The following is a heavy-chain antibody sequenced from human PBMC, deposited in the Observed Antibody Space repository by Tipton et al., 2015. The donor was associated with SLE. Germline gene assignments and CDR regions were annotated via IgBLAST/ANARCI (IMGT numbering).Heavy chain of an antibody. CDR1: GGSFSGYY. CDR3: ARDQGEVGGDYFDS. V-gene: IGHV4-59*01. CDR2: IFYSGST. D-gene: IGHD1-26*01. J-gene: IGHJ4*02. Sequence: TLSLTCAVYGGSFSGYYWTWIRQPPGKGLEWIGFIFYSGSTSYNPSLKSRVTISVDTSKSQFSLRLSSVTAADTAVYYCARDQGEVGGDYFDSWGQGTLVTVSS.